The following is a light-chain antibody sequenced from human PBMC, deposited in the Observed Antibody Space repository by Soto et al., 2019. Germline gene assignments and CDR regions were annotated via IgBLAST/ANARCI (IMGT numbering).Light chain of an antibody. CDR3: QQYNSYSWT. Sequence: DIPMTQSPSTLSASVGDRASITCRASQSISSWLAWYQQNPGKAPKLLIYDASSLESGVPSRFSGSGSGTEFTLTISSLQPDDFATYYCQQYNSYSWTFGQGTKVDIK. V-gene: IGKV1-5*01. J-gene: IGKJ1*01. CDR2: DAS. CDR1: QSISSW.